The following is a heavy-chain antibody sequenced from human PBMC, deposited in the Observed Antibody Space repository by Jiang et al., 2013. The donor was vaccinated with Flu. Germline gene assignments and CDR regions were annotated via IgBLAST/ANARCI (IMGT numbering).Heavy chain of an antibody. CDR2: TIPHFQTT. V-gene: IGHV1-69*01. Sequence: RQVPGQGLEWVGGTIPHFQTTTYTQRFQGRVTLTADESTATAYMELSSLTSEDTAMYYCARCAGGDPRYDSWGQGTLVSVSS. J-gene: IGHJ4*02. D-gene: IGHD2-21*01. CDR3: ARCAGGDPRYDS.